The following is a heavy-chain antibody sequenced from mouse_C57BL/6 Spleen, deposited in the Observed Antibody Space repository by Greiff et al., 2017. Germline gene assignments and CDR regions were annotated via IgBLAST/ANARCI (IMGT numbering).Heavy chain of an antibody. J-gene: IGHJ1*03. CDR3: ARGGTYYPHWYFDG. V-gene: IGHV5-16*01. CDR2: INYDGSSS. CDR1: GFTFSDYY. D-gene: IGHD1-1*02. Sequence: EVQLVESEGGLVQPGSSMKLSCTASGFTFSDYYMAWVRQVPEKGLEWVANINYDGSSSYYLDSLKSRFIISRDNAKNILYLQMSSLKSEDTATYYCARGGTYYPHWYFDGWGTGTTVTVAS.